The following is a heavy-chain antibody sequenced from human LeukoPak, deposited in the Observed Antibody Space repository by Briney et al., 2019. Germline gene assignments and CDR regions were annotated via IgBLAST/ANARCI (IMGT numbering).Heavy chain of an antibody. D-gene: IGHD2-15*01. J-gene: IGHJ3*02. CDR3: ARDRGVVVVAASSRAFDI. V-gene: IGHV6-1*01. Sequence: SQTHSLTCAISGDSFPSISAVWNWLRQSPSIGLAWLGRTYYRFKLYNDYAVSVKSRITINPDTSKIRFSLQLNSVAPEDTAVYYCARDRGVVVVAASSRAFDIWGQGTMVSVS. CDR2: TYYRFKLYN. CDR1: GDSFPSISAV.